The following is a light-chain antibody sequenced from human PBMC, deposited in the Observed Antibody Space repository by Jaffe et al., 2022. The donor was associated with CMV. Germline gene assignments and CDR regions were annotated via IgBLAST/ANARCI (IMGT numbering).Light chain of an antibody. CDR1: SSDVGAYNY. CDR2: DVT. J-gene: IGLJ1*01. CDR3: GSFTRSSTSV. Sequence: QSALTQPASVSGSPGQSITISCTGTSSDVGAYNYVSWYQQHPGKAPKLIIYDVTNRPSGISDRFSGSKSANTASLTISGLQAEDEADYYCGSFTRSSTSVFGPGTKVTVL. V-gene: IGLV2-14*03.